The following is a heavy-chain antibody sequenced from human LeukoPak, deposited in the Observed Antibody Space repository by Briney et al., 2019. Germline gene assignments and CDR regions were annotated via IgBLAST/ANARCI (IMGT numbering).Heavy chain of an antibody. CDR3: ATTSIVGFDY. CDR1: GFTFSSYE. V-gene: IGHV3-48*03. D-gene: IGHD1-26*01. Sequence: GGSLRLSCAASGFTFSSYEMKWVRQAPGKGLEWVSYISSSGSTTHYADSVKGRFTISRDNAKNSLYLQMNSLGAEDTAVYYCATTSIVGFDYWGQGTLVTVSS. J-gene: IGHJ4*02. CDR2: ISSSGSTT.